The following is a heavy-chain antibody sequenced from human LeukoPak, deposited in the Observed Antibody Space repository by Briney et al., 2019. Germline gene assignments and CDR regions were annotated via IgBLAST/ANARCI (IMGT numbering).Heavy chain of an antibody. CDR3: ARDPWSYYYMDV. CDR1: GGSISSYY. D-gene: IGHD2-8*01. CDR2: IYYSGST. Sequence: SETLSLTCTVSGGSISSYYWSWLRQPPGKGLEWIGYIYYSGSTNYNPSLTSRVTISVDTSKNQFSLKLSSVTAADTAVYYCARDPWSYYYMDVWGKGTTVTVS. J-gene: IGHJ6*03. V-gene: IGHV4-59*01.